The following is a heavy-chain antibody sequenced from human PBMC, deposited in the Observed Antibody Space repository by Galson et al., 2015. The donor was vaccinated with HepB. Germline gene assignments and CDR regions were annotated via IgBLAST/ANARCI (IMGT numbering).Heavy chain of an antibody. D-gene: IGHD6-19*01. V-gene: IGHV3-30*18. CDR3: AKDLGSGWYLSDY. Sequence: SLRLSCAASGFTFSSYGMHWVRQAPGKGLEWVAVISYDGSNKYYADSVKGRFTISRDNSNNALYLQMNSLRAEDTAVYYCAKDLGSGWYLSDYWGQGTLVTVSS. CDR1: GFTFSSYG. CDR2: ISYDGSNK. J-gene: IGHJ4*02.